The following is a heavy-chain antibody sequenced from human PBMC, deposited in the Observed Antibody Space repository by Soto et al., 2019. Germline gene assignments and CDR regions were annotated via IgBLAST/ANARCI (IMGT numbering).Heavy chain of an antibody. Sequence: QVQLVQSGAEVKKPGSSVKVSCKASGGTFSSYAISWVRQAPGQGLEWMGGIIPIFSTANYAQKFQGRVTITADESTSTAYMELSSLRSEDTAVYYCARGWKTVVVPAAIRGYYYYGMDVWGQGTTVTVSS. CDR2: IIPIFSTA. J-gene: IGHJ6*02. D-gene: IGHD2-2*02. V-gene: IGHV1-69*01. CDR3: ARGWKTVVVPAAIRGYYYYGMDV. CDR1: GGTFSSYA.